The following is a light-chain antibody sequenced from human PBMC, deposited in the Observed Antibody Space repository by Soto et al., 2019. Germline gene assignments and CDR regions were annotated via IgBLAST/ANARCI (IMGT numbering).Light chain of an antibody. CDR2: GAA. Sequence: EIVLTQSPGTLSLSPGERATLSCRASQSVTRTYLAWYQQTPGQAPRLLIYGAANRATGVPDRFSGSGSGTAFTLTISGLEPEDFAVYYCHQYDRSPFTFGQGTRLEIK. CDR1: QSVTRTY. V-gene: IGKV3-20*01. J-gene: IGKJ5*01. CDR3: HQYDRSPFT.